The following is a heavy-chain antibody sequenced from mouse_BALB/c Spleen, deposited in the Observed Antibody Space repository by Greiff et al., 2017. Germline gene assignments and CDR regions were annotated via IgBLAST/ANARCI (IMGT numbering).Heavy chain of an antibody. CDR2: INPGSGGT. V-gene: IGHV1-54*01. CDR3: ARSNYGNYFDY. J-gene: IGHJ2*01. D-gene: IGHD2-1*01. Sequence: QVQLKQSGAELVRPGTSVKVSCKASGYAFTNYLIEWVKQRPGQGLEWIGVINPGSGGTNYNEKFKGKATLTADKSSSTAYMQLSSLTSDDSAVYFCARSNYGNYFDYWGQGTTLTVSS. CDR1: GYAFTNYL.